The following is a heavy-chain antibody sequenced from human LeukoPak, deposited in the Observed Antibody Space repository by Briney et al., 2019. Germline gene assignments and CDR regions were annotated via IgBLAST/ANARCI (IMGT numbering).Heavy chain of an antibody. CDR3: ARDPSSWYGYYYMDV. Sequence: QTGGSLRLSCAASGFTFSSFEMNWVRQAPGKGLEWVSYISSSGSPIYYADSVKGRFTISRDNAKNSLYLQMNSLRAEDTAVYYCARDPSSWYGYYYMDVWGKGTTVTISS. J-gene: IGHJ6*03. CDR1: GFTFSSFE. D-gene: IGHD6-13*01. V-gene: IGHV3-48*03. CDR2: ISSSGSPI.